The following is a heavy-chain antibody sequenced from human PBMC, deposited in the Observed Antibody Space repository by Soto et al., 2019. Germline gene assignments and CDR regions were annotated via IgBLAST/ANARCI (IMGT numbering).Heavy chain of an antibody. J-gene: IGHJ4*02. CDR3: EASGDGPILDY. Sequence: PWGCLRLSCAASGFTFSSYEMNWVRQAPGKGLEWVSYISSSGSTIYYADSVKGRFTISRDNAKNSLYLQMNSLRAEDTAVYYCEASGDGPILDYWGQGTLVTVSS. D-gene: IGHD7-27*01. V-gene: IGHV3-48*03. CDR1: GFTFSSYE. CDR2: ISSSGSTI.